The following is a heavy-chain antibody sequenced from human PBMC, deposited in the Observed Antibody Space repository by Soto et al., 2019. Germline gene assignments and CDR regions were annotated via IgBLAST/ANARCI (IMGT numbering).Heavy chain of an antibody. CDR2: ISGSGGST. J-gene: IGHJ6*02. V-gene: IGHV3-23*01. CDR3: AVRQGYCSSTSCPRAAYYYYGMDV. Sequence: GSLRLSCAASGFTFSSYAMSWVRQAPGKGLEWVSAISGSGGSTYYADSVKGRFTISRDNSKNTLYLQMNSLRAEDTAVYYCAVRQGYCSSTSCPRAAYYYYGMDVWGQGTTVTVSS. D-gene: IGHD2-2*01. CDR1: GFTFSSYA.